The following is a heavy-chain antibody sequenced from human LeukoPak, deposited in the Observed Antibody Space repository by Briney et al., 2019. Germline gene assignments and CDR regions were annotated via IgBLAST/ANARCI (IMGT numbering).Heavy chain of an antibody. CDR3: ARDAHCTGVSCYSPYNWFDP. J-gene: IGHJ5*02. CDR1: GGSFSGYY. D-gene: IGHD2-15*01. Sequence: SETLSLTCAVYGGSFSGYYWNWIRQPPGKGLEWIGEINHSGRTNYNPSLKSRVTISVDTAKNQFSLKVTSVTAADTAAYYCARDAHCTGVSCYSPYNWFDPWGQGTLVTVSS. CDR2: INHSGRT. V-gene: IGHV4-34*01.